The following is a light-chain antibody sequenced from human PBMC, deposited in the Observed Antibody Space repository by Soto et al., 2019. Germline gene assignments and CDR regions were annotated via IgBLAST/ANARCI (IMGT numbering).Light chain of an antibody. Sequence: EIVVTQSPGTLSLSPGQRATLSCRASQRVSSTYLAWYQQKPGQAPRLLIDGASNRATGIPDKFSGSGSGTDFTLTFSRLEPEDFAVYYCQQYGGSAKTFGQGTKLEI. V-gene: IGKV3-20*01. CDR3: QQYGGSAKT. J-gene: IGKJ2*01. CDR1: QRVSSTY. CDR2: GAS.